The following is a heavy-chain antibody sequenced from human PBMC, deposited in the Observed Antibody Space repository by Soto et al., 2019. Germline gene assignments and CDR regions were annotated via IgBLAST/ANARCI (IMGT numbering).Heavy chain of an antibody. V-gene: IGHV3-30-3*01. D-gene: IGHD3-9*01. CDR3: ARVYNAGYQLLRYFDWLYGGFDY. Sequence: PGGSLRLSCAASGFTFSSYAMHWVRQAPGKGLEWVAVISYDGSNKYYADSVKGRFTISRDNSKNTLYLQMNSLRAEDTAVYYCARVYNAGYQLLRYFDWLYGGFDYWGQGTLVTVS. CDR2: ISYDGSNK. CDR1: GFTFSSYA. J-gene: IGHJ4*02.